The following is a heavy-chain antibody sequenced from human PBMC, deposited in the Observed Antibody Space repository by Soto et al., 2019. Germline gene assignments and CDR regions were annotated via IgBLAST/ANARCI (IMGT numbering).Heavy chain of an antibody. Sequence: TLSLTCTVSGGCISSGDYYWSWIRQPPGKGLEWSGYIYYSVSTYYNPSLKSRVTISVDTSKNQFSLKLSSVTAACTAVYYCARSITMVRVASGGMDLGGQGTTFTAS. CDR2: IYYSVST. CDR3: ARSITMVRVASGGMDL. J-gene: IGHJ6*02. CDR1: GGCISSGDYY. V-gene: IGHV4-30-4*01. D-gene: IGHD3-10*01.